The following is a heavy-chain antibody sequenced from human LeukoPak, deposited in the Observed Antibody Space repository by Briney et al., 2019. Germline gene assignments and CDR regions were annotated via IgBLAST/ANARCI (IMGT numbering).Heavy chain of an antibody. V-gene: IGHV3-9*01. D-gene: IGHD1-26*01. Sequence: GGSLRLSCAASGFTFDDYAMHWARQAPGKGLEWVSGISWNSGSIGYADSVKGRFTISRDNAKNSLYLQMNSLRAEDTALYYCAKGSRGQPGAFDIWGQGTMVTVSS. CDR1: GFTFDDYA. CDR2: ISWNSGSI. J-gene: IGHJ3*02. CDR3: AKGSRGQPGAFDI.